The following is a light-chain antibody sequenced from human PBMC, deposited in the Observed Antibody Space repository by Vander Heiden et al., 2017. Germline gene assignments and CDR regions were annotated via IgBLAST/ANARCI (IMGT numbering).Light chain of an antibody. J-gene: IGLJ1*01. V-gene: IGLV1-40*01. Sequence: QSVLTQPPSVSGAPGQRVTISCTGSSSNIGAPYDVHWYQHLPGTAPKLLIYGNTNRPSGVPDRFSGSKSGTSASLAITGLEADDEADYYCQSYDNSLSAFYVFGTGTKVTVL. CDR1: SSNIGAPYD. CDR2: GNT. CDR3: QSYDNSLSAFYV.